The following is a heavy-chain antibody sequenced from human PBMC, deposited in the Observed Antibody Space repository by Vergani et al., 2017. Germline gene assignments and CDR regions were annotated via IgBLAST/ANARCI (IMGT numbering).Heavy chain of an antibody. D-gene: IGHD5/OR15-5a*01. CDR3: AKARRPRYGVWCCHADFDY. CDR1: GFTFSSYA. J-gene: IGHJ4*02. Sequence: EVQLLESGGGLVQPGGSLRLSCAASGFTFSSYAMSWVRQAPGKGLEWVSAISCSGGSTYYADSVKGRFTISRVNAKNTLYLQMNSLRAEDTAVYYCAKARRPRYGVWCCHADFDYWGQGTVVIVSS. V-gene: IGHV3-23*01. CDR2: ISCSGGST.